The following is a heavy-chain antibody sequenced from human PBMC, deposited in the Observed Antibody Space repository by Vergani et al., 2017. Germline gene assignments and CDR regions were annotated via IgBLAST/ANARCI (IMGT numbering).Heavy chain of an antibody. Sequence: QVQLVESGGGVVQPGRSLRLSCAASGFTFNQYGMHCVRQAPGKGLEWVAVTWYDGNNKQYADAVKGRFTISRENCKSTMYLQKNSLRDEDTSVYYCARDERLRYNRFDARGEGTVVSDCS. CDR3: ARDERLRYNRFDA. V-gene: IGHV3-33*01. CDR2: TWYDGNNK. CDR1: GFTFNQYG. D-gene: IGHD3-16*01. J-gene: IGHJ5*02.